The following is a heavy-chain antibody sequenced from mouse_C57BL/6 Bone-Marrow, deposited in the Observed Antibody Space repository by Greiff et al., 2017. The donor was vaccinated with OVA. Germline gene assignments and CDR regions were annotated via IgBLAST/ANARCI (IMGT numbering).Heavy chain of an antibody. J-gene: IGHJ2*01. CDR3: GYSNFDY. D-gene: IGHD2-5*01. CDR1: GFNIKNPY. CDR2: IDPANGNT. Sequence: VQLQQSVAELVRPGASVKLSCTASGFNIKNPYMHWVKQRPEQGLEWIGRIDPANGNTKYAPKFQGKATITADTSSNTAYLQLSSLTSEDSAVYYCGYSNFDYWGQGTTLTVSS. V-gene: IGHV14-3*01.